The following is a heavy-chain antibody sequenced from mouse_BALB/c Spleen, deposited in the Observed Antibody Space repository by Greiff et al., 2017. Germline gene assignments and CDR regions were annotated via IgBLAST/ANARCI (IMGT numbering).Heavy chain of an antibody. V-gene: IGHV5-6*01. CDR1: GFTFSSYG. Sequence: EVQLVESGGDLVKPGGSLKLSCAASGFTFSSYGMPWVRQTPDKRLEWVATISSGGSYTYYPDSVKGRFTISRDNAKNTLYLQMSSLKSEDTAMYYCARLYYDFWYFDVWGEGTTVTVSS. D-gene: IGHD2-4*01. J-gene: IGHJ1*01. CDR2: ISSGGSYT. CDR3: ARLYYDFWYFDV.